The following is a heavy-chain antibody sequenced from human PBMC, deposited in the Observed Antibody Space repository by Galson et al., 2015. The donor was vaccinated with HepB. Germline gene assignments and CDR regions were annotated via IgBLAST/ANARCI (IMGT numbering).Heavy chain of an antibody. V-gene: IGHV3-53*01. CDR2: IYSGGAT. D-gene: IGHD3-3*01. CDR3: ARTNYDFWNNNYYGMDV. CDR1: GFTVTDNY. Sequence: SLRLSCAASGFTVTDNYVSWVRQAPGKGLEWVSAIYSGGATNYADSVLGRFTVYKENSKNTVFLQMNSLRAEDTAVYYCARTNYDFWNNNYYGMDVWGQGTAVTVSS. J-gene: IGHJ6*02.